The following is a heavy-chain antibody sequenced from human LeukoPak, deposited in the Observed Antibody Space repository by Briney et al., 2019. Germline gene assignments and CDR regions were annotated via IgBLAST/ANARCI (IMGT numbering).Heavy chain of an antibody. CDR1: GGSISSSNW. D-gene: IGHD2-15*01. CDR3: ARKGVVVVAATRAWFDP. CDR2: IYHSGST. Sequence: SGTLSLTCAVSGGSISSSNWWSWVRQPPGKGLEWIGEIYHSGSTNYNPSLKSRVTISVDKSKNQFSLRLSSVTAADTAVYYCARKGVVVVAATRAWFDPWGQGTLVTVSS. J-gene: IGHJ5*02. V-gene: IGHV4-4*02.